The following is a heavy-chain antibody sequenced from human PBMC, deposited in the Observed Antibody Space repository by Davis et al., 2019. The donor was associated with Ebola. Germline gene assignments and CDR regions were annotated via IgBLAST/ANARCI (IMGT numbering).Heavy chain of an antibody. CDR1: GFTFSAYW. J-gene: IGHJ4*02. V-gene: IGHV3-23*01. Sequence: PGGSLRLSCEASGFTFSAYWMSWVRQAPGKGLEWVSGVSGTDGSTSYADSVRGRFTISRDDSKNTLYLQMNYLRAEDTALYYCEKKYHNSWTSFDYWGQGALVTVSS. D-gene: IGHD6-13*01. CDR3: EKKYHNSWTSFDY. CDR2: VSGTDGST.